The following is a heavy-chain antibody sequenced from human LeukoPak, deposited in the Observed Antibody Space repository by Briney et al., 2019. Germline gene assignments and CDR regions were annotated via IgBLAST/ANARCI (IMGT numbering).Heavy chain of an antibody. CDR1: GFTFSSYA. CDR2: ISGSGGST. V-gene: IGHV3-23*01. J-gene: IGHJ4*02. CDR3: AKAKLPLLGYFDY. Sequence: PGGSLRLSCAASGFTFSSYAMSWVRLAPGKGLEWVSAISGSGGSTYYADSVKGRFTISRDNSKNTLYLQMNSLRAEDTAVYYCAKAKLPLLGYFDYWGQGTLVTVSS.